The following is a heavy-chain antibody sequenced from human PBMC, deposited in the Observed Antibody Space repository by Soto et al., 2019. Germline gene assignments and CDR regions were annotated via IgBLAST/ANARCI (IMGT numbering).Heavy chain of an antibody. J-gene: IGHJ4*02. CDR2: IGPESGAT. V-gene: IGHV1-2*02. CDR3: GRGRSGQIVVFY. CDR1: GYTFTGHY. D-gene: IGHD5-12*01. Sequence: ASVKVSCKASGYTFTGHYIHWVRQAPEQGPEWMGEIGPESGATRYAQKFQGRVTMAMDMSITTVYMELSNLSPDDTAVYYCGRGRSGQIVVFYWGQGTPVTVSS.